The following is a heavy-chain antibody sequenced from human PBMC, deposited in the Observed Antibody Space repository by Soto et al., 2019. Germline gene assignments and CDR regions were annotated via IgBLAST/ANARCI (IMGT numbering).Heavy chain of an antibody. CDR1: GYTFTGYY. J-gene: IGHJ4*02. D-gene: IGHD3-22*01. CDR2: INPNSGGT. Sequence: GASVKVSCKASGYTFTGYYMHWVRQAPGQGLEWMGWINPNSGGTNYAQKFQGWVTMTRDTSISTAYMELSRLRSDDTAVYYCARDKRRLDSSGYYPPHLDYWGQGTLVTVSS. CDR3: ARDKRRLDSSGYYPPHLDY. V-gene: IGHV1-2*04.